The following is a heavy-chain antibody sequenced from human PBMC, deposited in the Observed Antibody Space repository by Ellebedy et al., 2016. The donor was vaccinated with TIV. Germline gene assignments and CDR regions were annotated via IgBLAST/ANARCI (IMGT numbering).Heavy chain of an antibody. CDR1: GFTFSDYY. CDR2: ISNSGSTI. J-gene: IGHJ5*02. V-gene: IGHV3-11*01. D-gene: IGHD2-2*01. Sequence: GGSLRLSCAAFGFTFSDYYMIWIRQAPGKGLEWVSYISNSGSTIYYADSVKGRFTISRDNAKNSLSLLMNSLRAEDTAVYYCARDARFIDQQHNWFDPWGQGTLVTVSS. CDR3: ARDARFIDQQHNWFDP.